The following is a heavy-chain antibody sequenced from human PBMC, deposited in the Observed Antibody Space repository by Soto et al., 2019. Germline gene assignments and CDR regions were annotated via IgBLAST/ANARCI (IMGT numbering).Heavy chain of an antibody. Sequence: QVQLVQSGAEVKKPGSSVKVSCKASGGTFSSYAISWVRQAPGQGLEWMGGIIPILGTANYAQKFQGRVTITADESTSTAYMELSSLRSEDTAVYYCARDHGIAAAADRGVYFDYWGQGTLVTVSS. CDR2: IIPILGTA. D-gene: IGHD6-13*01. V-gene: IGHV1-69*01. J-gene: IGHJ4*02. CDR1: GGTFSSYA. CDR3: ARDHGIAAAADRGVYFDY.